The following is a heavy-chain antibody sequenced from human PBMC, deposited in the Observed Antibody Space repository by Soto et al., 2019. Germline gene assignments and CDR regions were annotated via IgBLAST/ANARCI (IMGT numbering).Heavy chain of an antibody. J-gene: IGHJ4*02. V-gene: IGHV4-34*01. D-gene: IGHD2-15*01. CDR2: INHSGST. CDR3: ARASNIVVVVDDPYYFDY. CDR1: GGSFSGYY. Sequence: QVQLQQWGAGLLKPSETLSLTCAVYGGSFSGYYWSWIRQPPGKGLEWIGEINHSGSTNYNPSLKSRGTISVDTSKNQFSLKRSSVTAADTAVYYCARASNIVVVVDDPYYFDYWGQGTLVTVSS.